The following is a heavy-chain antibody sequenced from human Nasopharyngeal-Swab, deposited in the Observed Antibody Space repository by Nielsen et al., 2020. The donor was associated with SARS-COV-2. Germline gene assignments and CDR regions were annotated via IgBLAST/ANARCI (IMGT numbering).Heavy chain of an antibody. J-gene: IGHJ4*02. CDR3: ARAFHDYGDYLDY. V-gene: IGHV3-23*01. CDR2: ISGSGGST. Sequence: GKGLEWVSAISGSGGSTYYADSVKSRFTISRDNSKNTLYLQMNSLRAEDTAVYYCARAFHDYGDYLDYWGQGTLVTVSS. D-gene: IGHD4-17*01.